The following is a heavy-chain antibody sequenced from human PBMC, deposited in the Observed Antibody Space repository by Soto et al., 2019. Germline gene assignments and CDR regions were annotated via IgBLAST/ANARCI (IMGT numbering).Heavy chain of an antibody. V-gene: IGHV3-21*01. J-gene: IGHJ4*02. D-gene: IGHD4-17*01. CDR2: VRSSSSYI. CDR3: ASGDHGEVDDY. Sequence: GGSLRLSCAASGFIFSSYNMNWVRQAPGKGLEWVSSVRSSSSYIFYADSVKGRFTISRDNAKNSVYLQMNSLRAEDTAVYYCASGDHGEVDDYCGQGTPV. CDR1: GFIFSSYN.